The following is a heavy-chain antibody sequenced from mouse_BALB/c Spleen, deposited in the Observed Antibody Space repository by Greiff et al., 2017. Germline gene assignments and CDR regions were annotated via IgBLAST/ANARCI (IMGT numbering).Heavy chain of an antibody. CDR3: NALYYGSSYDYFDY. Sequence: EVKLMESGAELVRSGASVKLSCTASGFNIKDYYMHWVKPRPEQGLEWIGWIDPENGDTEYAPKFQGKATMTADTSSNTAYLQLSSLTSEDTAVYYCNALYYGSSYDYFDYWGQGTTLTVSS. D-gene: IGHD1-1*01. CDR1: GFNIKDYY. V-gene: IGHV14-4*02. CDR2: IDPENGDT. J-gene: IGHJ2*01.